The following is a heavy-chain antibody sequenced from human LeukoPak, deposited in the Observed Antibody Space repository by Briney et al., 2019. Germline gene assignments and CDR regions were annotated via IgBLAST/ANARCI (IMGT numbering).Heavy chain of an antibody. CDR3: ASGRLITADGTT. CDR2: INEDGSEK. V-gene: IGHV3-7*01. CDR1: GFTFSSYW. J-gene: IGHJ5*02. D-gene: IGHD6-13*01. Sequence: GGSLRLSCAASGFTFSSYWMSWVRQAPGKGLEWVANINEDGSEKYYVDSVKGRFTMSRDNAKNSLYLQMNSLRAEDTAVYYCASGRLITADGTTWGQGTLVTVSS.